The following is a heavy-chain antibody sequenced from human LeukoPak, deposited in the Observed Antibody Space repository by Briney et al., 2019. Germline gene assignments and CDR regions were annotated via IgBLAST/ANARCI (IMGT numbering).Heavy chain of an antibody. V-gene: IGHV6-1*01. D-gene: IGHD6-13*01. J-gene: IGHJ4*02. CDR3: ARDRVEDIAAAGPFDY. Sequence: SQTLSLTCAISGDSFSSNSAAWNWLRQSPSRGLEWLGRTYYRSKWYNDYAVSVKSRITINPDTSKNQFSLQLNSVTPEDTAVYYCARDRVEDIAAAGPFDYWGQGTLVTVSS. CDR1: GDSFSSNSAA. CDR2: TYYRSKWYN.